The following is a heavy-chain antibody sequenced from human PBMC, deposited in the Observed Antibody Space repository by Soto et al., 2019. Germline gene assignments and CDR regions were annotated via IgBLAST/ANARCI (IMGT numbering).Heavy chain of an antibody. D-gene: IGHD2-2*01. CDR2: IIPIFGTA. V-gene: IGHV1-69*13. J-gene: IGHJ6*02. Sequence: GASVKVSCKASGGTFSSYAISWVRQAPGQGLEWMGGIIPIFGTANYAQKFQGRVTITADESTSTAYMELSSLRSEDTAVYYCARDLPCSSTSCTYYYGMDVWGQGTTVTVSS. CDR1: GGTFSSYA. CDR3: ARDLPCSSTSCTYYYGMDV.